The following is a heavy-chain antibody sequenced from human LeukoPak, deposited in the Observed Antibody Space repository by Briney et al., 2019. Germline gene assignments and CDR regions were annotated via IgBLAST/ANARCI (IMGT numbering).Heavy chain of an antibody. D-gene: IGHD6-19*01. Sequence: ASVKVSCKASGYTFTSYGISWVRQAPGQGLEWMGWISAYNGNTNYAQKLQGRVTMTTDTSTSTAYMELRSLRSDDTAVYYCARDALALIAVAGTGDYWGRGTLVTVSS. CDR3: ARDALALIAVAGTGDY. V-gene: IGHV1-18*01. J-gene: IGHJ4*02. CDR1: GYTFTSYG. CDR2: ISAYNGNT.